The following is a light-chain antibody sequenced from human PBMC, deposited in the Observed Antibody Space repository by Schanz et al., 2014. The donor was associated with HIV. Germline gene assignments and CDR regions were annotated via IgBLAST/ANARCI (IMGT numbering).Light chain of an antibody. CDR3: SSFAGSNIPWV. Sequence: QSALTQPASVSGSPGQSITISCTGTSSDVGGYDFVSWYQQHPGKAPKLMIYEISKWPSGVSNRFSGSKSGSTASLTVSGLQPEDEADYYCSSFAGSNIPWVFGGGTQLTVL. CDR2: EIS. CDR1: SSDVGGYDF. J-gene: IGLJ7*01. V-gene: IGLV2-14*03.